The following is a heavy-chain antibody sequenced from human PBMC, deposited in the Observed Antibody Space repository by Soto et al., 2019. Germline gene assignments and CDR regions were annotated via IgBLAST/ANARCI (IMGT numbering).Heavy chain of an antibody. D-gene: IGHD3-22*01. CDR1: GFTFSSYG. CDR2: IWYDGSNK. V-gene: IGHV3-33*01. Sequence: QVQLVESGGGVVQPGRSLRLSCAASGFTFSSYGMHWVRQAPGKGLEWVAVIWYDGSNKYYADSVKGRFTISRDNSKNTLYLQINSLRAEDTAVDYCARNFYDSSGYWDYWGQGTLVTVSS. J-gene: IGHJ4*02. CDR3: ARNFYDSSGYWDY.